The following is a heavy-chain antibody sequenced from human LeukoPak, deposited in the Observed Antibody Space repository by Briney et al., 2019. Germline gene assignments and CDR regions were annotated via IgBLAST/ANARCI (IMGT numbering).Heavy chain of an antibody. CDR2: INPTGGST. Sequence: VSVKVSCKASGFTFTNYDINWVRQAPRQGLEWMGIINPTGGSTTYAQKFQGRVTMTRDTSTSTVYMELSSLRSDDTAVYYCARTAARRFDYWGQGTLVTVSS. J-gene: IGHJ4*02. CDR3: ARTAARRFDY. CDR1: GFTFTNYD. D-gene: IGHD6-6*01. V-gene: IGHV1-46*01.